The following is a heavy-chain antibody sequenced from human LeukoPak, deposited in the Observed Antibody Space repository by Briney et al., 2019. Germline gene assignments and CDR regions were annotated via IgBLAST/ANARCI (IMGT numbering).Heavy chain of an antibody. D-gene: IGHD6-19*01. V-gene: IGHV1-18*01. J-gene: IGHJ6*02. CDR2: ISAYNGNT. CDR1: GYTFNSYG. Sequence: ASVKVSCKASGYTFNSYGISWVRQAPGEGLEWTGWISAYNGNTNYAQKLQGRVTMTTDTSTSTAYMELTSLRSVDTAVYYCARDSPDLATWGGKAGTNLYYYYGMDVWAKGPRSPSP. CDR3: ARDSPDLATWGGKAGTNLYYYYGMDV.